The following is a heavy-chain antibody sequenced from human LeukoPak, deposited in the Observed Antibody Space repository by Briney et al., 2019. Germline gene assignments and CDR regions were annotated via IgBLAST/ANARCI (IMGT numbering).Heavy chain of an antibody. Sequence: SVKVSCKASGGTFSSYAISWVRQAPGQGLEWMGGMIPIFGTANYAQKFQGRVTITTDESTSTAYMELSSLRSEDTAVYYCARAGAQLERRVRAFDIWGQGTMVTVSS. CDR2: MIPIFGTA. D-gene: IGHD1-1*01. J-gene: IGHJ3*02. V-gene: IGHV1-69*05. CDR1: GGTFSSYA. CDR3: ARAGAQLERRVRAFDI.